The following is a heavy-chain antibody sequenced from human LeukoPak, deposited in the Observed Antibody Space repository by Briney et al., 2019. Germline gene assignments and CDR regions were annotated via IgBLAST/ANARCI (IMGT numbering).Heavy chain of an antibody. CDR3: ARDVRYGDYAGWFDP. D-gene: IGHD4-17*01. V-gene: IGHV3-53*01. J-gene: IGHJ5*02. Sequence: PGGSLRLSCAASGFTVSSNYMSWVRQAPGKGLEWVSVIYSGGSTYYADSVKGRFTISRDNSKNTLYLQMNSLRAEDTAVYYCARDVRYGDYAGWFDPWGQGTLVTVSS. CDR1: GFTVSSNY. CDR2: IYSGGST.